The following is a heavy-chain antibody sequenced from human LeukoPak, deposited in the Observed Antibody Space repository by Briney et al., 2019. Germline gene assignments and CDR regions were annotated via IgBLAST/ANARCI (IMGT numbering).Heavy chain of an antibody. V-gene: IGHV3-73*01. CDR2: IRSKANSYAT. J-gene: IGHJ4*02. CDR3: TRPLDDYGDY. Sequence: PGGSLRLSCAASGFTFSGSAMHWVRQASGKGLEWVGRIRSKANSYATAYAASVKGRFTISRDDSKNTAYLRMNSLKTEDTAVYYCTRPLDDYGDYWGQGTLVTVSS. CDR1: GFTFSGSA.